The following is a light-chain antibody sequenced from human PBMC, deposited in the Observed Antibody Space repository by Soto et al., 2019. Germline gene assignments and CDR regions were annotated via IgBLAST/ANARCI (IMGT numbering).Light chain of an antibody. V-gene: IGKV3-15*01. CDR1: QSISFN. CDR3: QQYGSSPTWT. J-gene: IGKJ1*01. Sequence: EIVMTQSPAALSVSPGERVTLSCRASQSISFNLAWYQQKPGQAPRLLIYIASTRAAGIPARFSGSGSGTDFTLTISRLEPEDFAVYCCQQYGSSPTWTFGQGTKVDI. CDR2: IAS.